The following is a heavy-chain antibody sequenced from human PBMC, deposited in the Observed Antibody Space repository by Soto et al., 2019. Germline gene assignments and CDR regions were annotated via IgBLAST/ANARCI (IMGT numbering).Heavy chain of an antibody. CDR1: GFTFSSYG. CDR2: IWYDGSNK. Sequence: QVQLVESGGGVVQPGRSLRLSCAASGFTFSSYGMHWVRQAPGKGLEWVAVIWYDGSNKYYADSVKGRFTISRDNSKNKLFLRMNSLRAEDTAVYYCARDAEDIVVIAPAQGQGSHYGMDVWGQGTTVTVSS. CDR3: ARDAEDIVVIAPAQGQGSHYGMDV. D-gene: IGHD2-2*01. V-gene: IGHV3-33*01. J-gene: IGHJ6*02.